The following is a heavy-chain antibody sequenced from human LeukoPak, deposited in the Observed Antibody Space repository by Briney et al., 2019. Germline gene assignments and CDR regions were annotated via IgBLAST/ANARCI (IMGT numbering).Heavy chain of an antibody. CDR2: ISSSSNII. V-gene: IGHV3-48*04. J-gene: IGHJ4*02. D-gene: IGHD1-26*01. CDR3: ARESGSYLPFDY. CDR1: GFTFSVYN. Sequence: GGSLRLSCTASGFTFSVYNMNWVRQAPGKGLEWIPYISSSSNIIDYADSVKGRFTISRDNAKNSLYLQMSSLRAEDTAVYYCARESGSYLPFDYWGQGTLVTVSS.